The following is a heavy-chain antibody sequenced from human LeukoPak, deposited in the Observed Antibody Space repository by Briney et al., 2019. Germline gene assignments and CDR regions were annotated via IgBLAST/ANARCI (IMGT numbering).Heavy chain of an antibody. CDR1: GFTFSDHY. V-gene: IGHV4-34*10. CDR2: VHLEGRT. Sequence: GSLRLSCAASGFTFSDHYMDWVRQPPGKGLEWIGEVHLEGRTNYNPSLKSRLIMSVDLPENHISLKLTSVTAADTAVYYCAREGGFYRPLDYSGQGTLVTVSS. D-gene: IGHD3-3*01. CDR3: AREGGFYRPLDY. J-gene: IGHJ4*02.